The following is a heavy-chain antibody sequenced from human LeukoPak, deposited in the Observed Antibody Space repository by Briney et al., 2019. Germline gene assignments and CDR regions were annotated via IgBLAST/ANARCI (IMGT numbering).Heavy chain of an antibody. Sequence: SETLSLTCTVSGASISSSTCYWDWIRQPPGKGLEWMGSIFYSGSSNYKSSLWSRITISIDTSKNQFSLTLNSVTAADTAVYYCARTCGRGTIDPGTSGFVDYWGQGTLVTVSS. CDR1: GASISSSTCY. V-gene: IGHV4-39*01. D-gene: IGHD1-1*01. CDR3: ARTCGRGTIDPGTSGFVDY. J-gene: IGHJ4*02. CDR2: IFYSGSS.